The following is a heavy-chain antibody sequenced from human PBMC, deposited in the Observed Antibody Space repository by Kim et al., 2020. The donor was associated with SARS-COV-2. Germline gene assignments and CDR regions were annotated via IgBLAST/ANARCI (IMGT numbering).Heavy chain of an antibody. CDR2: ISSSRTYI. V-gene: IGHV3-21*01. D-gene: IGHD6-19*01. CDR3: AWWLGPRSGRKREYFYYGVDV. J-gene: IGHJ6*02. CDR1: GFTFSSYS. Sequence: GGSLRLSCAASGFTFSSYSMNWVRQAPGKGLEWVSSISSSRTYIYYADSVKGRFTISRDNAKNSLYLQMNRPRAEDTAVYYCAWWLGPRSGRKREYFYYGVDVWGQGTTVTVSS.